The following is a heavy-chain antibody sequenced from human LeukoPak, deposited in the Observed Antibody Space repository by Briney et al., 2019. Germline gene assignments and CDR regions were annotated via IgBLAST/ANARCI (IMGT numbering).Heavy chain of an antibody. CDR1: GGTFSSYA. V-gene: IGHV1-69*06. J-gene: IGHJ6*04. Sequence: GASVKVSCKASGGTFSSYAISWVRQAPGQGLEWMGGIIPIFGTANYAQMFQGRVTITADKSTSTAYMELSSLRSEDTAVYYCARIPPYGSGSYSYYGMDVWGKGTTVTVSS. D-gene: IGHD3-10*01. CDR3: ARIPPYGSGSYSYYGMDV. CDR2: IIPIFGTA.